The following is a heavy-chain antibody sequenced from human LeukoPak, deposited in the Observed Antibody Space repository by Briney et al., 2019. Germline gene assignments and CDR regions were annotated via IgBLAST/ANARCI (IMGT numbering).Heavy chain of an antibody. CDR3: ARDTLVVVLDAFDI. CDR1: GGSISSYY. Sequence: SETLSLTCTVSGGSISSYYWSWIRQPAGKGLEWIGRIYTSGSTNYNPSLKSRVTISVDTSKNQFSLKLSSVTAADTAVYYCARDTLVVVLDAFDIWGQGTMVTVSS. CDR2: IYTSGST. J-gene: IGHJ3*02. D-gene: IGHD3-22*01. V-gene: IGHV4-4*07.